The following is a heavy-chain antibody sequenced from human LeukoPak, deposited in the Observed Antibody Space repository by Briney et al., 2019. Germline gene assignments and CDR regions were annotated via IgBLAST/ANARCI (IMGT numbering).Heavy chain of an antibody. J-gene: IGHJ4*02. CDR2: IYTSGST. D-gene: IGHD6-13*01. CDR1: GGSFSGYY. Sequence: PSETLSLTCAVYGGSFSGYYWSWIRQPPGKGLEWIGCIYTSGSTNYNPSLKSRVTMSVDTSKNQFSLKLSSVTAADTAVYYCARVAAAIFDYWGQGTLVTVSS. CDR3: ARVAAAIFDY. V-gene: IGHV4-59*10.